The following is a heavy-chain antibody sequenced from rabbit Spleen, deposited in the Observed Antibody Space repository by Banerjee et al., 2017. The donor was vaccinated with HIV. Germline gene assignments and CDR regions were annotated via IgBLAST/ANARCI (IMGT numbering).Heavy chain of an antibody. V-gene: IGHV1S43*01. CDR2: IFTSSGST. J-gene: IGHJ4*01. D-gene: IGHD6-1*01. CDR3: ARGNYYTYGYAGYAQNYFNL. Sequence: QEQLKETGGGLVQPGGSLTLSCKASGFDFSDYYMCWVRQAPGKGLELIACIFTSSGSTWYASWVNGRFTISRSISLNTVDLKMTNLTGADTATYFCARGNYYTYGYAGYAQNYFNLWGPGTLVTVS. CDR1: GFDFSDYY.